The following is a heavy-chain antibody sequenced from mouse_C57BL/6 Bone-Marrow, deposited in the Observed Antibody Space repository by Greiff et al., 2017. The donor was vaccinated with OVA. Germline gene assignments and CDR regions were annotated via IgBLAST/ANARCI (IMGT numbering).Heavy chain of an antibody. Sequence: VQLQQSGPELVKPGASVKIPCKASGYTFTDYNMDWVKQSHGKSLEWIGDINPNNGGTIYNQKFKGKATLTVDKSSSTAYMELRSLTSEDTAVYYCARGGGNQFAYWGQGTLVTVSA. CDR1: GYTFTDYN. J-gene: IGHJ3*01. V-gene: IGHV1-18*01. CDR3: ARGGGNQFAY. CDR2: INPNNGGT. D-gene: IGHD2-1*01.